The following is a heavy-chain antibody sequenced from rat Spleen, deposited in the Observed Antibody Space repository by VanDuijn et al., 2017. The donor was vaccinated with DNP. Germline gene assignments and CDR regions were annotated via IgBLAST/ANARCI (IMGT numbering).Heavy chain of an antibody. CDR2: IKPKSNNYAT. CDR1: GFTFSSAW. CDR3: AWPST. V-gene: IGHV6-6*01. Sequence: EVQLVESGGGLVQPGNSLKLSCATSGFTFSSAWMYWYRQFPEKRLEWVARIKPKSNNYATDYTDSVKGRFTISRADSKSSIYLQMKNLKEEDTAIYYCAWPSTWGQGVMVTVSS. J-gene: IGHJ2*01. D-gene: IGHD1-10*01.